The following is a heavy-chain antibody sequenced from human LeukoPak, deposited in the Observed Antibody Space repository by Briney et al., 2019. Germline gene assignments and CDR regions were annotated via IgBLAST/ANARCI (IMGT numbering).Heavy chain of an antibody. CDR2: INDRGST. V-gene: IGHV4-34*01. CDR3: ARNTDCCGGSCNFDS. J-gene: IGHJ4*01. D-gene: IGHD2-15*01. CDR1: GGSFSGYF. Sequence: PSETLSLTWAVYGGSFSGYFWSWVRHSPGKGLEWIVEINDRGSTNCNPSLKSRVTISVDSSKNQFSLKLSSVSAADTAVYYCARNTDCCGGSCNFDSWGQGTRVTVSS.